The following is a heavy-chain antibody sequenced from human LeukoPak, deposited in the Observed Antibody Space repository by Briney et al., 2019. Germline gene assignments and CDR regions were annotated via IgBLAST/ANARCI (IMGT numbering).Heavy chain of an antibody. Sequence: SETLSLTCTVSGGSVSSGFYYWSWIRQPPGKGLEWIGYIYYSGSTNYKPSLKSRVTISVDTSKNQFSLKLSSVTAADTAVYYCASGGIIGSYQNFEYWGQGTLVTVSS. V-gene: IGHV4-61*01. CDR2: IYYSGST. J-gene: IGHJ4*02. D-gene: IGHD1-26*01. CDR1: GGSVSSGFYY. CDR3: ASGGIIGSYQNFEY.